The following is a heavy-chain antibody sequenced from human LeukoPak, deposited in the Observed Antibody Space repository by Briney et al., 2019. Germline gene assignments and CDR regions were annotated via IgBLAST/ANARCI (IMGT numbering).Heavy chain of an antibody. J-gene: IGHJ4*02. CDR3: ARGRRELKYGPDY. Sequence: SETLSLTCAVYGGSFSGYYWSWIRQPPGKGLEWIGEINHSGSTNYNPSLKSRVTISVDTSKNQFSLKLSSVTAADTAVYYCARGRRELKYGPDYWGQGTVVTVSS. D-gene: IGHD2/OR15-2a*01. CDR1: GGSFSGYY. V-gene: IGHV4-34*01. CDR2: INHSGST.